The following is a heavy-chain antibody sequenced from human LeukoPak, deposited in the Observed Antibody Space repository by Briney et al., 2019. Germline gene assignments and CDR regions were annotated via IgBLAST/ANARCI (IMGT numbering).Heavy chain of an antibody. V-gene: IGHV1-8*03. CDR1: GYTFTSYD. J-gene: IGHJ4*02. CDR3: ASGVGYSYGFLY. Sequence: ASVKVSCKASGYTFTSYDINWVRQATGQGLEWMGWMNPNSGNTGYAQKFQGRVTITRNTSISTAYMEPSSLRSEDTAVYYCASGVGYSYGFLYWGQGTLVTVSS. D-gene: IGHD5-18*01. CDR2: MNPNSGNT.